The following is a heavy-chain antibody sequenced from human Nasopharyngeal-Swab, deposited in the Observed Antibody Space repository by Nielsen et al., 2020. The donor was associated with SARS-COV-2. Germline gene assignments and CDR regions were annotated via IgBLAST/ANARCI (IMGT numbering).Heavy chain of an antibody. CDR3: AREGSGGSCYYFDY. D-gene: IGHD2-15*01. V-gene: IGHV3-9*01. J-gene: IGHJ4*02. Sequence: SLKISCAASKFTFDDYAMHWVRQAPGKGLEWVSGISWNSGNIAYTDSVKGRFTISRDNAKNSLYLQMNSLRAEDTAVYYCAREGSGGSCYYFDYWGQGTLVTVSS. CDR1: KFTFDDYA. CDR2: ISWNSGNI.